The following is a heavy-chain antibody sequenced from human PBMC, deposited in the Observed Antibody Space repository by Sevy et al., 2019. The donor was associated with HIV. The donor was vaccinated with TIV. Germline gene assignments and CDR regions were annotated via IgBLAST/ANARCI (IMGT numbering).Heavy chain of an antibody. J-gene: IGHJ4*02. V-gene: IGHV3-11*06. CDR1: GFTFSDYY. CDR2: ISSSSSYT. D-gene: IGHD3-16*02. Sequence: GGSLRLSCAASGFTFSDYYMSWIRQAPGKGLEWVSYISSSSSYTNYADSVKGRFTISRDNAKNSLYLQMNGLRAEDTAVYYCARDHHYDYIWGSYRYALDYWGQGTLVTVSS. CDR3: ARDHHYDYIWGSYRYALDY.